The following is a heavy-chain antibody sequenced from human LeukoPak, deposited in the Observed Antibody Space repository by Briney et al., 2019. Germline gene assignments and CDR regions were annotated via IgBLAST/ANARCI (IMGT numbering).Heavy chain of an antibody. CDR3: AKGGGWDYDFWSGSHDAFDI. V-gene: IGHV3-30*02. Sequence: GGSLRLSCAASGFTFSNYGMHWVRQAPGKGLEWVAFVRYDETTKFYADSVKGRFTISRDNSKTTLYLQMNSLRAEDTAVYYCAKGGGWDYDFWSGSHDAFDIWGQGTMVTVSS. J-gene: IGHJ3*02. CDR2: VRYDETTK. D-gene: IGHD3-3*01. CDR1: GFTFSNYG.